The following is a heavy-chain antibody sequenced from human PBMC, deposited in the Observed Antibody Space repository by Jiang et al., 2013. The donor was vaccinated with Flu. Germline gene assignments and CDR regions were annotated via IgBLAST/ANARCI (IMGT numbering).Heavy chain of an antibody. D-gene: IGHD3-10*01. J-gene: IGHJ6*02. CDR1: GFNFRRHG. CDR3: ARMTMVRGLIIDYSNGMDV. CDR2: IWYDGSNK. Sequence: VQLLESGGGVVQPGRSLRLSCAASGFNFRRHGMHWVRQAPGKGLEWVAAIWYDGSNKYYGDSVKGRVTISRDNSKNTLYVEMYNLRAEDTAVYYCARMTMVRGLIIDYSNGMDVWGQGTSVTVSS. V-gene: IGHV3-33*08.